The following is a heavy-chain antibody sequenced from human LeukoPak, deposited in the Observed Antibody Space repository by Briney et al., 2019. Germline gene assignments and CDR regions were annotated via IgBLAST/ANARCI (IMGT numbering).Heavy chain of an antibody. CDR3: ATRGYCSSTSCPGGYYYYGMDV. CDR2: ISAYNGNT. D-gene: IGHD2-2*01. J-gene: IGHJ6*02. Sequence: GASVTVSCKASGYTFTSYGISWVRQAPGQGHEWMGWISAYNGNTNYAQKLQGRVTMTTDTTTSTAYMELRSLRSDDTVVYYCATRGYCSSTSCPGGYYYYGMDVWGQGTTVIVSS. CDR1: GYTFTSYG. V-gene: IGHV1-18*01.